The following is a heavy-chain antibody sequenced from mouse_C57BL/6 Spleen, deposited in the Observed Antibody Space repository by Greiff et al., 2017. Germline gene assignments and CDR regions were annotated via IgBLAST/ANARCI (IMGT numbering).Heavy chain of an antibody. J-gene: IGHJ4*01. CDR3: ASTFYWDAMGC. V-gene: IGHV2-2*01. CDR2: IWSGGST. CDR1: GFSLTSYG. D-gene: IGHD2-1*01. Sequence: VQLVESGPGLVQPSQSLSITCTVSGFSLTSYGVHWVRQCPGKGLEWLGVIWSGGSTDYNAAFISRLGISKDNSKSQVFFKKNSLQADDTAIYYYASTFYWDAMGCWGKGASVTVSS.